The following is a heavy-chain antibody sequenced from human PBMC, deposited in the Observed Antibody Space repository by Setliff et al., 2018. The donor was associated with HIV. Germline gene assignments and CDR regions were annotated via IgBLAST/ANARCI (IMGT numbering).Heavy chain of an antibody. D-gene: IGHD6-13*01. CDR3: ARDQTGVAAAAFGGGSAWSDEGFDI. J-gene: IGHJ3*02. Sequence: SVKVSCKTSGGTLTNYVITWVRQAPGQGLEWMGVIIPMYNIPTYAQKFQGRVTFTADESTSTAYMELSSLSSEDTAVYYCARDQTGVAAAAFGGGSAWSDEGFDIWGQGTMVTVSS. CDR2: IIPMYNIP. CDR1: GGTLTNYV. V-gene: IGHV1-69*13.